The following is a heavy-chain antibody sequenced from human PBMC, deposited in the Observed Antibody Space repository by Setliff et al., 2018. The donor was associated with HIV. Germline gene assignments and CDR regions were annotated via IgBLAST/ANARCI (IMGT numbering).Heavy chain of an antibody. CDR1: GGTFSRYA. D-gene: IGHD3-3*01. CDR3: ARDSDNFWSGYYAAFDY. Sequence: ASVKVSCKASGGTFSRYAISWVRQAPGQGLEWMGWISAYNGNTNYAQKLQGRVTMTTDTSSSTAYLNLRSLRSDDTAVYYCARDSDNFWSGYYAAFDYRGQGTLVTVSS. J-gene: IGHJ4*02. V-gene: IGHV1-18*01. CDR2: ISAYNGNT.